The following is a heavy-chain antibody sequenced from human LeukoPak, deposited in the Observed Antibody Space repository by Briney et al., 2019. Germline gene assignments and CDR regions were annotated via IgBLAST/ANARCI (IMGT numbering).Heavy chain of an antibody. CDR2: FDPEDGET. CDR1: GYTLTELS. D-gene: IGHD3-16*01. CDR3: ATGFQDDYVWGRHNWFDP. J-gene: IGHJ5*02. Sequence: GASVKVSCKVSGYTLTELSMHWVRQAPGKGLEWMGGFDPEDGETIYAQKFQGRVTMTEDTSTDTAYMELSSLRSEDTAVYYCATGFQDDYVWGRHNWFDPWGRGTLVTVSS. V-gene: IGHV1-24*01.